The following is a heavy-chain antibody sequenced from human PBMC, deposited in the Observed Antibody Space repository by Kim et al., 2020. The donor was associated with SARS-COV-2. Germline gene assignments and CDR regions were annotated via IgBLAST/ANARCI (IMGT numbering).Heavy chain of an antibody. J-gene: IGHJ3*02. V-gene: IGHV3-49*03. CDR1: GFTFGDYA. CDR2: IRSKAYGGTT. D-gene: IGHD4-4*01. CDR3: TSQTGSNYYAFDI. Sequence: GGSLRLSCTASGFTFGDYAMSWFRQAPGKGLEWVGFIRSKAYGGTTEYAASVKGRFTISRDDSKSIAYLQMNSLKTEDTAVYYCTSQTGSNYYAFDIWGQGTMVTVSS.